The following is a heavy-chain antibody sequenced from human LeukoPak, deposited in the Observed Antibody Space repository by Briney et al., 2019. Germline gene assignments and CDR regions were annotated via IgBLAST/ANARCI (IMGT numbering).Heavy chain of an antibody. V-gene: IGHV3-21*01. Sequence: GGSLRLSCAASGFTFSDSMNWVRRAPGGGGVGVSSINSNSNYIYYADSVKGRFTISRDNAKDSLYLQMNSLRAEDTAVYYCAREKFADVYFQHWGQGTLVTVSS. CDR2: INSNSNYI. CDR1: GFTFSDS. CDR3: AREKFADVYFQH. J-gene: IGHJ1*01. D-gene: IGHD3-10*01.